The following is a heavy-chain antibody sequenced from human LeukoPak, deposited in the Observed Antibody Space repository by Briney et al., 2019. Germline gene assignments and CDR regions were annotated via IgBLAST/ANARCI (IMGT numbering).Heavy chain of an antibody. CDR1: GYTVTRYG. CDR2: ISAYNGNT. CDR3: ARVHLTVTTGDDYYGMDV. D-gene: IGHD4-17*01. J-gene: IGHJ6*02. V-gene: IGHV1-18*01. Sequence: ASVKASCKPSGYTVTRYGISRVRQAPGQRLEWIGWISAYNGNTNYAQKLQGRVTMTTDTSTSTAYMELRSLRSDDTAVYYCARVHLTVTTGDDYYGMDVWGQGTTVTVSS.